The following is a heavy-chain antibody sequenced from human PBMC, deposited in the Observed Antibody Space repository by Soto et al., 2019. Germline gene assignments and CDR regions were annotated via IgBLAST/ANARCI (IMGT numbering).Heavy chain of an antibody. V-gene: IGHV4-4*02. CDR1: GGSISSSNW. D-gene: IGHD6-6*01. J-gene: IGHJ4*02. CDR2: IYHSGST. Sequence: PSETLSLTCAVSGGSISSSNWWSWVRQPPGKGLEWIGEIYHSGSTNYNPSLKSRVTMSVDKSKNQISLKLSSVTAADTAVYYCARVTASIAALFDYWGQGTLVTVSS. CDR3: ARVTASIAALFDY.